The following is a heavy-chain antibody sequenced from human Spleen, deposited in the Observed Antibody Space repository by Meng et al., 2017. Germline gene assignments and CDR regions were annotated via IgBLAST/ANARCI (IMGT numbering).Heavy chain of an antibody. CDR2: IIPILGIA. CDR3: AKGTPGRRYAEN. V-gene: IGHV1-69*10. CDR1: GYTFTSYG. D-gene: IGHD3-10*01. Sequence: QVQLVQSGAEVKKPGASVKVPCKASGYTFTSYGISWVRQAPGQGLEWMGGIIPILGIANYAQKFQGRVTITADKSTSTAYMELSSLRSEDTAVYYCAKGTPGRRYAENWGQGTLVTVSS. J-gene: IGHJ4*02.